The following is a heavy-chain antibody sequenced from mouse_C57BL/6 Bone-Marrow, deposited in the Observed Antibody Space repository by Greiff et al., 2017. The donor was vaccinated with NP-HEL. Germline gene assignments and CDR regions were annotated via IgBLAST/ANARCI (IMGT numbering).Heavy chain of an antibody. D-gene: IGHD2-5*01. Sequence: EVKLEESGGGLVQPKGSLKLSCAASGFSFNTYAMNWVRQAPGKGLEWVARIRSKSNNYATYYADSVKDRFTISRDDSESMLYLQMNNLKTEDTAMYYCVSPLYYSNYVGAYWGQGTLVTVSA. V-gene: IGHV10-1*01. CDR3: VSPLYYSNYVGAY. J-gene: IGHJ3*01. CDR1: GFSFNTYA. CDR2: IRSKSNNYAT.